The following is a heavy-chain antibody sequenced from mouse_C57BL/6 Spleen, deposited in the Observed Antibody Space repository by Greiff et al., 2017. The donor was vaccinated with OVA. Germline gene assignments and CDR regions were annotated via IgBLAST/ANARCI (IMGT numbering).Heavy chain of an antibody. CDR2: INPNNGGT. V-gene: IGHV1-18*01. J-gene: IGHJ4*01. Sequence: EVQLQQSGPELVKPGASVKIPCKASGYTFTDYNMDWVKQSHGKSLEWIGDINPNNGGTIYNQKFKGKATLTVDKSSSTAYMELRSLTSEDTAVYYCTRSTTVVEGAMDYWGQGTSVTVSS. CDR1: GYTFTDYN. D-gene: IGHD1-1*01. CDR3: TRSTTVVEGAMDY.